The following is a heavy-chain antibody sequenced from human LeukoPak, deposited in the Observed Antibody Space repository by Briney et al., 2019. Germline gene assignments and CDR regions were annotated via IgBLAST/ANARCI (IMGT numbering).Heavy chain of an antibody. D-gene: IGHD2-2*01. J-gene: IGHJ6*03. CDR2: ISGSGGST. CDR3: AREEYQLLTYYYYYYMDV. V-gene: IGHV3-23*01. Sequence: GGSLRLSCAASGFTFSSYAMSWVRQAPGKGLEWVSAISGSGGSTYYADSVKGRFTISRDNAKNSLYLQMNSLRAEDTALYYCAREEYQLLTYYYYYYMDVWGKGTTVTVSS. CDR1: GFTFSSYA.